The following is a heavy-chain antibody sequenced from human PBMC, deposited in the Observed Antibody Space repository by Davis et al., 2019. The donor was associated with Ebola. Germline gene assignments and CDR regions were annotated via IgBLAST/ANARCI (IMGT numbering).Heavy chain of an antibody. Sequence: PGGSLRLSCAASGFTFSSYSMNWVRQAPGKGLEWVSAISGSGGRTYYADSVKGRFTISRDNSKNTLYLQMNSLRAEDTAVYYCARDPGVAALYYYYYYGMDVWGQGTTVTVSS. D-gene: IGHD6-13*01. V-gene: IGHV3-23*01. CDR1: GFTFSSYS. CDR2: ISGSGGRT. CDR3: ARDPGVAALYYYYYYGMDV. J-gene: IGHJ6*02.